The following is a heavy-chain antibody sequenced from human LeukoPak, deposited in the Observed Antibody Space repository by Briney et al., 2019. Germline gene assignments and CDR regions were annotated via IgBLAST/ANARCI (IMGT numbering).Heavy chain of an antibody. Sequence: GASVKVSCKASGGTFSSYAISWVRQAPGQGLEWMGGIIPIFGTANYAQKFQGRVTITAGESTSTAYMELSSLRSEDTAVYYCARAGYCSSTSCQSWYFDYWGQGTLVTVSS. V-gene: IGHV1-69*13. CDR2: IIPIFGTA. CDR3: ARAGYCSSTSCQSWYFDY. CDR1: GGTFSSYA. J-gene: IGHJ4*02. D-gene: IGHD2-2*01.